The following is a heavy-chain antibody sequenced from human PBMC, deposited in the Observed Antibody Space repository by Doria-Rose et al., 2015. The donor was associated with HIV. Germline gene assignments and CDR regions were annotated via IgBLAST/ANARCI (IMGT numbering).Heavy chain of an antibody. Sequence: SGPVLVKPTETLTLTYTVSGVSLSSPGMGVSWIRQPPGKALEWLANIFSDDERSYKTSLKSRLTISRGTSKSQVALTMTDMDPVDTATYYCARIKSSRWYHKYYFDFWGQGTLVIVSA. CDR2: IFSDDER. CDR1: GVSLSSPGMG. CDR3: ARIKSSRWYHKYYFDF. J-gene: IGHJ4*02. V-gene: IGHV2-26*01. D-gene: IGHD6-13*01.